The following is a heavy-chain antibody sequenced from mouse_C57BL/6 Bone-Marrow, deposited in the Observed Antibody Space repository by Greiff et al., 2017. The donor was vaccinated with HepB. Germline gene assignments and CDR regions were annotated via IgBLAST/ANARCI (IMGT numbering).Heavy chain of an antibody. Sequence: VQLQQSGAELMKPGASVKLSCKATGYTFTGYWIEWVKQRPGHGLEWIGEILPGSGSTNYNDKFKGKATFTADTSSNTAYMQLSSLTTEDSAIYYCAPLRYWYFDVWGTGTTVTVSS. CDR2: ILPGSGST. D-gene: IGHD1-1*01. J-gene: IGHJ1*03. CDR1: GYTFTGYW. V-gene: IGHV1-9*01. CDR3: APLRYWYFDV.